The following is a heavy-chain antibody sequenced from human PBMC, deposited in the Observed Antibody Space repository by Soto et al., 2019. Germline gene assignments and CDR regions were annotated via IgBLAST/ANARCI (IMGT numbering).Heavy chain of an antibody. V-gene: IGHV3-21*01. CDR1: GFATRCDS. Sequence: PGVPLRLSCTASGFATRCDSTNWVRQAPGKALDRVSSISSSSSYIYYADSVRGRLTISRDNVKNTLYLHMDSLRAEDTAVYFCARGDCVGGTCYSLAGSFFYYMDVWGKGTTVTVSS. D-gene: IGHD2-15*01. CDR2: ISSSSSYI. J-gene: IGHJ6*03. CDR3: ARGDCVGGTCYSLAGSFFYYMDV.